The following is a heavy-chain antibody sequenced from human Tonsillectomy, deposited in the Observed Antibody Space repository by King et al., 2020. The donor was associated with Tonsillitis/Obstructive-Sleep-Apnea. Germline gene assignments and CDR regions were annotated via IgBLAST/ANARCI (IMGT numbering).Heavy chain of an antibody. CDR3: ARGRTGFPRSGYDLFGY. J-gene: IGHJ4*02. D-gene: IGHD5-12*01. CDR1: GGSFSGYY. V-gene: IGHV4-34*01. CDR2: INHSGST. Sequence: VQLQQWGAGLLKPSETLSLPCAVYGGSFSGYYWSWLRQPPGKGLEWIGEINHSGSTNYNPSLKSRVTISVDTSKNQFSLKLSSVTAADTAVYYCARGRTGFPRSGYDLFGYWGQGTLVTVSS.